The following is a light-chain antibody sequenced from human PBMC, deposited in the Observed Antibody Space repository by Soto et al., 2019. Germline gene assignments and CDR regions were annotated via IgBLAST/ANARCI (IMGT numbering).Light chain of an antibody. V-gene: IGKV1-5*01. CDR1: QSISRW. CDR2: AAT. J-gene: IGKJ1*01. Sequence: DIQMTQSPSTLSASVGDRVTITSRASQSISRWLAWYQQKPGKAPKLLIHAATSLESGVPSRFSGGGSGTEFTPTIRRLQPEDFATYYRQRYSSHWTFATGTKVDIK. CDR3: QRYSSHWT.